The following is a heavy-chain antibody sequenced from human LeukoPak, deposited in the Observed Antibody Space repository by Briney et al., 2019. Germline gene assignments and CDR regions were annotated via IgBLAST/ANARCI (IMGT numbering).Heavy chain of an antibody. D-gene: IGHD3-10*01. J-gene: IGHJ5*02. CDR2: ITAYSDTT. CDR3: ARDIGSAWFGNWFDA. Sequence: PGGSLRLFCAASGFTFDDYAMHWVRQVPGKGLEWISLITAYSDTTYYADSVKGRFTISRDNNKNSLYLQMNSLRTDDTALYYCARDIGSAWFGNWFDAWGQGTLVTVSS. V-gene: IGHV3-43*02. CDR1: GFTFDDYA.